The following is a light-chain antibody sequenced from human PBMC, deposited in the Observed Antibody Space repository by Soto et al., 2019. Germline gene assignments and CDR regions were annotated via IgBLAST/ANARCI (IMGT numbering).Light chain of an antibody. CDR1: SSDVGGYNY. CDR2: DVT. V-gene: IGLV2-8*01. J-gene: IGLJ1*01. CDR3: SSYAGSNNYV. Sequence: QSALTQPTSVSGSPGQSITIPCTGTSSDVGGYNYVSWYQQYPGKAPKLVIFDVTNRPSGVSHRFSGAKSGNTASLTVSGLQAEDEADYYCSSYAGSNNYVFGTGTKLTVL.